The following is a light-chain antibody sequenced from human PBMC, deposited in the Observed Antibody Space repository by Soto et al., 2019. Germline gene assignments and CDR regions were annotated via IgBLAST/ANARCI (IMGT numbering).Light chain of an antibody. V-gene: IGLV2-8*01. J-gene: IGLJ2*01. CDR3: SSYAGTYYV. CDR1: SSDVGGYNY. CDR2: EVS. Sequence: QSALTQPPSASGSPGQSVTISCTGTSSDVGGYNYVSWYQQHPGKAPKLMIYEVSKRPSGVPDRFSGSKSGTPASLTVSGVEDEDEADYYCSSYAGTYYVFGAGTKLTVL.